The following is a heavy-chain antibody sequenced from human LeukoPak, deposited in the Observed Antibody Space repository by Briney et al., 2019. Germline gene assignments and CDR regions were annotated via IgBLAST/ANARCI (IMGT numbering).Heavy chain of an antibody. CDR1: GYTFTSYG. CDR3: ARSLHYYDSSGYYFDY. Sequence: ASVKVSFKASGYTFTSYGISWVRQAPGQGLEWMGWISAYNGNTNYAQKLQGRVTMTTDTSTSTAYMELRSLRSDDTAVYYCARSLHYYDSSGYYFDYWGQGTLVTVSS. CDR2: ISAYNGNT. J-gene: IGHJ4*02. D-gene: IGHD3-22*01. V-gene: IGHV1-18*01.